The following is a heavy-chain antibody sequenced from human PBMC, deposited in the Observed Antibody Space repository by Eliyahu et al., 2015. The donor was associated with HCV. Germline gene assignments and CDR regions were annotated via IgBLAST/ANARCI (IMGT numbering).Heavy chain of an antibody. CDR1: GGSFSSYT. V-gene: IGHV1-69*02. Sequence: QVQLVQSGAEVKKPGSSVXVSCKASGGSFSSYTISWVRQAPGQGLEWMGRIIPIVGITNYAQKFQGRVTIIADKSTSTAYMELSSLRSEDTAVYYCAIRGVFDYWGQGTLVIVSS. CDR2: IIPIVGIT. D-gene: IGHD3-10*01. CDR3: AIRGVFDY. J-gene: IGHJ4*02.